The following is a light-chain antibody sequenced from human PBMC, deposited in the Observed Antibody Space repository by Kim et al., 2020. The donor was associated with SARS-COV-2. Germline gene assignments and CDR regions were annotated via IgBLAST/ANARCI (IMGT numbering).Light chain of an antibody. CDR3: FSYTTSSTWV. CDR2: GVS. Sequence: QSALTQPASVSGSPGQSITISCTGISSAAGAYNYVSWYQQHPGKATKLMISGVSKRPSGVYYRFSGSKSGNTASLTISGLQAEDDAYYYCFSYTTSSTWVFGGGTQLTVL. V-gene: IGLV2-14*03. CDR1: SSAAGAYNY. J-gene: IGLJ3*02.